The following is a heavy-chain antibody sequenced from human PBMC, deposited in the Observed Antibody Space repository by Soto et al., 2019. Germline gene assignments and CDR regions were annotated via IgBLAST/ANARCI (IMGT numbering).Heavy chain of an antibody. CDR1: GFTVSRNY. Sequence: GESLKISCAASGFTVSRNYMSWVRQAPGKGLEWVSVTYSGGSTYYADSVKGRFTISRDNSKNTLYLQMNSLRAEDTAVYYCARGPHYSNLDYWGQGTLVTVSS. CDR2: TYSGGST. J-gene: IGHJ4*02. CDR3: ARGPHYSNLDY. V-gene: IGHV3-53*01. D-gene: IGHD4-4*01.